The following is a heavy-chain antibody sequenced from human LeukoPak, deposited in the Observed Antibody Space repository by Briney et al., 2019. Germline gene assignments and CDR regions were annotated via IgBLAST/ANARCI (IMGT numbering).Heavy chain of an antibody. D-gene: IGHD3-22*01. CDR3: ARASSDSGGYYFEADF. CDR1: GFTFSSYW. V-gene: IGHV3-7*03. J-gene: IGHJ4*02. Sequence: GGSLRLSCAASGFTFSSYWMSWVRQAPRKGLEWVANIKQDGSEKYYVDSVKGRFTISRDNAKNSLYLQMNSLRAEDTAVYYCARASSDSGGYYFEADFWGQGTLVTVSS. CDR2: IKQDGSEK.